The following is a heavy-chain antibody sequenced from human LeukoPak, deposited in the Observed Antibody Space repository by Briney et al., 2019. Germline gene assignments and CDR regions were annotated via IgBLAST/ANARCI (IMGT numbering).Heavy chain of an antibody. Sequence: SETLSLTCAVYGGSFSGYYWSWIRQPPGKGLEWIGEINHSGSTNYNPSLKSRVTISVDTSKNQFSLKLSSVTAADTAVYYCARQRRDGYNYVDPYYFDYWGQGTLVTVSS. CDR3: ARQRRDGYNYVDPYYFDY. CDR1: GGSFSGYY. J-gene: IGHJ4*02. CDR2: INHSGST. V-gene: IGHV4-34*01. D-gene: IGHD5-24*01.